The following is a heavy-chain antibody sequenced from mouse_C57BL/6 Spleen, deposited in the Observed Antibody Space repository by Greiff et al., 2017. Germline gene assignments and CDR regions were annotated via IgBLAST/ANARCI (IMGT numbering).Heavy chain of an antibody. J-gene: IGHJ1*03. Sequence: EVKVVESEGGLVQPGSSMKLSCTASGFTFSDYYMAWVRQVPEKGLEWVANINYDGSSTYYLDSLKSRFIISRDNAKNILYLQMSSLKSEDTATYYCARDSLYYGSPYWYFDVWGTGTTVTVSS. CDR2: INYDGSST. CDR3: ARDSLYYGSPYWYFDV. D-gene: IGHD1-1*01. CDR1: GFTFSDYY. V-gene: IGHV5-16*01.